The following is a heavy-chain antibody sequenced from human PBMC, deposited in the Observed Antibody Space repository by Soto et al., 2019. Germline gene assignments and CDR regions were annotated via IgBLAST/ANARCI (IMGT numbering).Heavy chain of an antibody. CDR3: ARQRVLPAQYFFDY. J-gene: IGHJ4*02. Sequence: SETLSLTCTVSGGSISSGGYYWSWIRQHPGKGLEWIGYVIPGGSTSYNPSLKSRVTLSIDTSENQFSLKLNSMTAADTAVYYWARQRVLPAQYFFDYWGQGTLVTVSS. D-gene: IGHD6-13*01. V-gene: IGHV4-61*08. CDR2: VIPGGST. CDR1: GGSISSGGYY.